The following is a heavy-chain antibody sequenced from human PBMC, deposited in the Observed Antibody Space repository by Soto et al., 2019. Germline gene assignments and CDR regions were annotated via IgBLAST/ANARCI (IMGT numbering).Heavy chain of an antibody. CDR3: ARDSTTAKTFEY. CDR2: IYSGGST. V-gene: IGHV3-53*02. D-gene: IGHD6-25*01. J-gene: IGHJ4*02. Sequence: VQLVETGGGLIQPGGSLRLSCATSGFTVSSNYMSWVRKAPGRGLEWVSVIYSGGSTYYADSVKGRFTISRDHSQNTLYLQMHSLRAEDTALYYCARDSTTAKTFEYWGQGTLVTVSS. CDR1: GFTVSSNY.